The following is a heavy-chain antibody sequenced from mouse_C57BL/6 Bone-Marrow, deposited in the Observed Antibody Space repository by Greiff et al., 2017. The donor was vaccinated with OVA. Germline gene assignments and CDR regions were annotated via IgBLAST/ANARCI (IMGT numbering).Heavy chain of an antibody. D-gene: IGHD1-1*01. Sequence: QVQLKQPGAELVKPGASVKLSCKASGYTFTSYWMQWVKQRPGQGLEWIGEIDPSDSYTNYNQKFKGKATLTVDTSSSTAYMQLSSLTSEDSAVYYCARPYYYGYDWGQGTSVTVSS. J-gene: IGHJ4*01. CDR2: IDPSDSYT. V-gene: IGHV1-50*01. CDR1: GYTFTSYW. CDR3: ARPYYYGYD.